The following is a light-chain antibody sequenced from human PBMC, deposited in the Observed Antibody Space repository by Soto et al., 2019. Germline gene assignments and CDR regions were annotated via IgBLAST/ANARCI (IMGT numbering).Light chain of an antibody. Sequence: QSALTQVASVSGSPGQSNTISRTGTSSDVGGYNYVSWYQQHPGKAPKLMIYDVSNRPSGVSNRFSGSKSGNTASLTISGLQIEDEADYYCSSYTSSSTLVYVFGTGTKVTVL. CDR1: SSDVGGYNY. CDR2: DVS. V-gene: IGLV2-14*01. J-gene: IGLJ1*01. CDR3: SSYTSSSTLVYV.